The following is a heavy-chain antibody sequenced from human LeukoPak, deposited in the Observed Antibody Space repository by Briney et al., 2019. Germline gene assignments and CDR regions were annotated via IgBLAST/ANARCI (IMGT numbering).Heavy chain of an antibody. V-gene: IGHV4-39*01. CDR2: IYYRGTT. CDR3: ARSGAAEGPTHNWFDP. Sequence: SETLSLTCTVSGGSITNSNDYWGWIRQSPGKGLEWIGSIYYRGTTYYNPSLRSRVTVSVDTSRSQFSLKLTSLTAADTAVYHCARSGAAEGPTHNWFDPWGQGTQVTVSS. D-gene: IGHD6-13*01. CDR1: GGSITNSNDY. J-gene: IGHJ5*02.